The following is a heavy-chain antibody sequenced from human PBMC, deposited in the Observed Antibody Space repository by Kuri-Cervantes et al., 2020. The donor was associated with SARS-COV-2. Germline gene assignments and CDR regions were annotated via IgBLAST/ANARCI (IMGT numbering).Heavy chain of an antibody. D-gene: IGHD5-18*01. CDR1: GGSISDHY. Sequence: GSLRLSCTVSGGSISDHYWSWIRQSPGKGLEWIGYIYDSGTTNYNPSLKSRVTVSVDKSKNHFFLRLSSVTAADTAVYYCARDLNGQLWSTGLGYWGQGTLVTVSS. J-gene: IGHJ4*02. V-gene: IGHV4-59*11. CDR3: ARDLNGQLWSTGLGY. CDR2: IYDSGTT.